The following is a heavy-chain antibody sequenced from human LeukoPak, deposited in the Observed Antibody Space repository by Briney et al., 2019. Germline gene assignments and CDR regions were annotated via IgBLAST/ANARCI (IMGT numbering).Heavy chain of an antibody. V-gene: IGHV3-7*01. CDR3: AKDGLVAGPFDY. CDR1: GFTLSNYW. Sequence: PGGSLRLSCTASGFTLSNYWMSWVRQSPGKGLEWVANIKQDGSVKYYVDSVKGRFTIPRDNAKNSLYLQMNSLRVEDTAVYYCAKDGLVAGPFDYWGQGTLVTVSS. J-gene: IGHJ4*02. CDR2: IKQDGSVK. D-gene: IGHD6-19*01.